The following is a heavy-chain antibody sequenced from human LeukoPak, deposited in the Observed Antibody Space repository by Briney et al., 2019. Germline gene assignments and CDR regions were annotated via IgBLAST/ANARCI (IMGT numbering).Heavy chain of an antibody. V-gene: IGHV1-2*02. J-gene: IGHJ4*02. CDR3: ARDGNYDSSGHFDY. CDR2: INPNSGGT. Sequence: ASVKVSCKASGYTFTGYYMHWVRQAPGQGLEWMGWINPNSGGTNYAQKFQGRVTMTRDKSISTAYMELSRLRSDDTAVYYCARDGNYDSSGHFDYWGQGTLVTVSS. D-gene: IGHD3-22*01. CDR1: GYTFTGYY.